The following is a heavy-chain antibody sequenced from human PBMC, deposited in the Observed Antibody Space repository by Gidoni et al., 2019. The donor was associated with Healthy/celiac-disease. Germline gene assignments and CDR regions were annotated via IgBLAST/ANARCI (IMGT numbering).Heavy chain of an antibody. CDR2: INHSGST. CDR3: ARGLDIVATIPGGY. Sequence: QVQLQQWGAGLLKPSETLSLTCAVYGGSFSGYYWSWIRQPPGKGLGWIGEINHSGSTNYNPALKSRVTISVDTSKNQFSLKLSSVTAADTAVYYCARGLDIVATIPGGYWGQGTLVTVSS. D-gene: IGHD5-12*01. V-gene: IGHV4-34*01. J-gene: IGHJ4*02. CDR1: GGSFSGYY.